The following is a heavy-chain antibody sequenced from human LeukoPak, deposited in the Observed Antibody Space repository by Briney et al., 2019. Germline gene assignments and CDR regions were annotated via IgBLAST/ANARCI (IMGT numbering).Heavy chain of an antibody. CDR3: ATRGVVIRVILVGFHKEAHYFDS. V-gene: IGHV3-23*01. D-gene: IGHD3-22*01. CDR2: ISGRGGGT. J-gene: IGHJ4*02. CDR1: GISLSNYG. Sequence: PGGPLRLFCAVSGISLSNYGMRCVRQARGEGVEWVAGISGRGGGTKYADSVKGRFTISRDNPKHTLYLQMTRLRAEDTAVSFCATRGVVIRVILVGFHKEAHYFDSWGQGALVTVSS.